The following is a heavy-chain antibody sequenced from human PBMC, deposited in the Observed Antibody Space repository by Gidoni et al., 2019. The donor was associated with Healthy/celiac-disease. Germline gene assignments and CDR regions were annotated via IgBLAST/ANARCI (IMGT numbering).Heavy chain of an antibody. V-gene: IGHV6-1*01. CDR1: GDSVSSNSAA. Sequence: QVQLQQSGPGLVKPSQTLSLTCATSGDSVSSNSAAWNWIRQSQSRALELLGRQSPTRGREWRGRTNYRSKWYNDYAVSVKSRITINPDTSKNQFSLQLNSVTPEDTAVYYCARTAPYDSGSYGYYYYYMDVWGKGTTVTVSS. CDR2: TNYRSKWYN. CDR3: ARTAPYDSGSYGYYYYYMDV. J-gene: IGHJ6*03. D-gene: IGHD1-26*01.